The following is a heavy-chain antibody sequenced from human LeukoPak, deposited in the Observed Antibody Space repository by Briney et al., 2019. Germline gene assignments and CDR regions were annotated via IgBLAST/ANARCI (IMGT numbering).Heavy chain of an antibody. CDR3: ARAAYGDYLDY. CDR2: ISYDGSNK. Sequence: GGSLRLSCAASGFTFSSYAMHWVRQAPGKGLEWVAVISYDGSNKYYADSVKGRFTISRDNSKNTLYLQMNSLRAEDTAVYYCARAAYGDYLDYWGQGTLVTVSS. J-gene: IGHJ4*02. V-gene: IGHV3-30-3*01. D-gene: IGHD4-17*01. CDR1: GFTFSSYA.